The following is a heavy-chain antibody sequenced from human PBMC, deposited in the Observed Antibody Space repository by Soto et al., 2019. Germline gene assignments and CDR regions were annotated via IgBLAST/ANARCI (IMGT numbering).Heavy chain of an antibody. D-gene: IGHD6-13*01. CDR3: ARGGIAAAGPTDY. J-gene: IGHJ4*02. V-gene: IGHV1-2*04. Sequence: ASAKASCKASGYTFTGYYMHWVRQAPGQGLEWMGWINPNSGGTNYAQKFQGWVTMTRDESTNTAYMEPSSLRSEDTAVYYCARGGIAAAGPTDYWGQGTLVTVSS. CDR1: GYTFTGYY. CDR2: INPNSGGT.